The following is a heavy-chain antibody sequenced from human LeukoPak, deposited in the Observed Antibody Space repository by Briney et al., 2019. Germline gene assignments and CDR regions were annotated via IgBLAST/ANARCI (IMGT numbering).Heavy chain of an antibody. CDR1: GDSVSSNSAA. CDR2: TYYRSKWYN. CDR3: AREVGGYDSSGFYRPFDY. Sequence: SQTLSLTCAISGDSVSSNSAAWNWIRQSPSRGLEWLGRTYYRSKWYNDYAVSVKSRITINPDTSKNQFSLQLNSVTPEDTAVYYYAREVGGYDSSGFYRPFDYWGQGTLVTVSS. V-gene: IGHV6-1*01. D-gene: IGHD3-22*01. J-gene: IGHJ4*02.